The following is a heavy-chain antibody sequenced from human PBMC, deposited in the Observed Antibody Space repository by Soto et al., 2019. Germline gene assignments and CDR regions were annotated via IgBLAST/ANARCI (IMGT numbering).Heavy chain of an antibody. V-gene: IGHV4-39*01. Sequence: SETLSLTCTVTGDSINNRSYYWVWIRQRPGKGLEWSGCIYYSGTTYNNPSLRGRVSMSVYTSKNYFSLKLRSVTAADTALYYCARQRTSVVTQAYFNSWGQGPRFTVSS. CDR1: GDSINNRSYY. J-gene: IGHJ4*02. D-gene: IGHD2-21*02. CDR2: IYYSGTT. CDR3: ARQRTSVVTQAYFNS.